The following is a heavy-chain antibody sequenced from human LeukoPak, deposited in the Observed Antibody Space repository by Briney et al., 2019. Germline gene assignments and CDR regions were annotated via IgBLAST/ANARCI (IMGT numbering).Heavy chain of an antibody. CDR3: ARGPSSNWGDFDY. J-gene: IGHJ4*02. CDR1: GFTFSNYG. CDR2: INGGGSST. D-gene: IGHD7-27*01. V-gene: IGHV3-74*01. Sequence: AGGSLRLSCAASGFTFSNYGMHWVRQAPGKGLVWVSRINGGGSSTNYADSVKGRFTISRDNAKNTLYLQMNSLRGEDAAVYYCARGPSSNWGDFDYWGQGTLVIASS.